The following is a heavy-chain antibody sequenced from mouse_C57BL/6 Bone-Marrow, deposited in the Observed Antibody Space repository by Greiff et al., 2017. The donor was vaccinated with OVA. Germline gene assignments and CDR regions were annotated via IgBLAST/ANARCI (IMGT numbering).Heavy chain of an antibody. CDR1: GYTFTSYW. CDR2: IHPNSGST. Sequence: QVQLQQPGAELVKPGASVKLSCKASGYTFTSYWMHWVKQRPGQGLEWIGMIHPNSGSTNYNEKFKSKATLTVDKSSSTAYMQLSSLTSEDAAVYYGARANYDYGFAYWGQGTLVTVSA. CDR3: ARANYDYGFAY. D-gene: IGHD2-4*01. V-gene: IGHV1-64*01. J-gene: IGHJ3*01.